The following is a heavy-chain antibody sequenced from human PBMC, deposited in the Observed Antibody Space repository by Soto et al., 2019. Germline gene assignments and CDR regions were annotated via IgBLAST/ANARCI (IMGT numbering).Heavy chain of an antibody. V-gene: IGHV1-18*01. CDR2: ISAHNGNT. CDR1: VYDFTTYG. CDR3: ARGRYGDY. Sequence: QVHLVQSGAEVKKPGASVKVSCKGSVYDFTTYGITWVRHAPGQVLDWMAWISAHNGNTDYAQKLQGRVTVTRDTATRTEHLELRSLRSDDTAVYYCARGRYGDYWGQGALVTAS. J-gene: IGHJ4*02. D-gene: IGHD1-1*01.